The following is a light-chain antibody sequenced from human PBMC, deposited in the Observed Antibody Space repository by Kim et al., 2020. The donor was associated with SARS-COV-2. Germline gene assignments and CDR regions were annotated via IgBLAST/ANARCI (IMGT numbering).Light chain of an antibody. CDR1: KLGEKY. CDR2: QDS. CDR3: QAWDSSTEV. J-gene: IGLJ1*01. V-gene: IGLV3-1*01. Sequence: SYELTQPPSVSVSPGQTASITCSGDKLGEKYACWYQQKPGKSPVLVIYQDSKRPSGIPERFSGSNSGNTATLTISGTQAMDEADYYCQAWDSSTEVVGTG.